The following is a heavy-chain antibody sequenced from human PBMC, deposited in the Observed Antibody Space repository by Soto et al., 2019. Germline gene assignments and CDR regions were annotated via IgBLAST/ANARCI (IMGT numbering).Heavy chain of an antibody. CDR3: AGIGEDVYYGMDV. J-gene: IGHJ6*02. Sequence: QVQLQESGPGLVKPSETLSLRCTVSGGSMSSYYWNWIRQPAGKGLEWIGRIYGRGSTNYNPSLKSRVTTSVDTSKNQFSLRVSSVTAADTAVYYCAGIGEDVYYGMDVWGPGTTVTVSS. CDR2: IYGRGST. CDR1: GGSMSSYY. D-gene: IGHD1-26*01. V-gene: IGHV4-4*07.